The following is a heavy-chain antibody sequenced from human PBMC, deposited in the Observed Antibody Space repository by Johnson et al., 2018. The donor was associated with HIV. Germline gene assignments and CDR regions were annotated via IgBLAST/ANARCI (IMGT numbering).Heavy chain of an antibody. V-gene: IGHV3-30-3*01. CDR1: GFTFSSYA. CDR3: AKDLQDYYDSSGHDAFDI. Sequence: QVQLVESGGGVVQPGRSLRLSCAASGFTFSSYAMHWVRQAPGKGLEWVAVISYDGSNKYYADSVKGRFPISRDNSKNTLYLQMNSLRAEDTAVYYCAKDLQDYYDSSGHDAFDIWGQGTMVTVSS. D-gene: IGHD3-22*01. J-gene: IGHJ3*02. CDR2: ISYDGSNK.